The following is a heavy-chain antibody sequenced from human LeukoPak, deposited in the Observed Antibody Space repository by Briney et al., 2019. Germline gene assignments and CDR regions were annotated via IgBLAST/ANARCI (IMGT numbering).Heavy chain of an antibody. D-gene: IGHD2-15*01. CDR2: ISHSATT. CDR1: GYSISSTFY. Sequence: PSETLSLTCNVSGYSISSTFYGAWIRQPPGKGLEWIATISHSATTYYAPSLKSRLTMSVDTSKNQFSLKLSSVTVADTAVYCCARVNTPVATFDYWGQGTLVTVSS. CDR3: ARVNTPVATFDY. V-gene: IGHV4-38-2*02. J-gene: IGHJ4*02.